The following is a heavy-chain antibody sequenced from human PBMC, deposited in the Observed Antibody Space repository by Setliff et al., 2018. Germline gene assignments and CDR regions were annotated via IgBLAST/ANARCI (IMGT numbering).Heavy chain of an antibody. J-gene: IGHJ4*02. D-gene: IGHD4-17*01. CDR3: AGRHHTATTNYFDY. V-gene: IGHV4-38-2*01. CDR1: GFSISSGYY. Sequence: PSETLSLTCAVSGFSISSGYYWGWIRQPPGKGLEWIGSIYYSGSTYYNPSLKSRVTISVDTSKNQFSLKLSSVTAADTAVYYCAGRHHTATTNYFDYWGQGTLVTVSS. CDR2: IYYSGST.